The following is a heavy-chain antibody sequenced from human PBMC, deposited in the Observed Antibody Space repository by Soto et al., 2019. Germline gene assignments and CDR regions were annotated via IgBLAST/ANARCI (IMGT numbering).Heavy chain of an antibody. CDR1: VYTFTSYD. V-gene: IGHV1-8*01. CDR3: ARRYQAFGRYYFDY. D-gene: IGHD3-10*01. Sequence: GASVKVSCTASVYTFTSYDINWVRQATGQGLEWMGWMNPNSGNTGYAQKFQGRVTMTRNTSISTAYMELSSLRSEDTAVYYCARRYQAFGRYYFDYWGQGTLVTVSS. CDR2: MNPNSGNT. J-gene: IGHJ4*02.